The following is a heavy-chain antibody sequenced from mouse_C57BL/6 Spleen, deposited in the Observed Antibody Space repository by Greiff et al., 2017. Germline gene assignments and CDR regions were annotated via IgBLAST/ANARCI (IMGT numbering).Heavy chain of an antibody. V-gene: IGHV1-82*01. CDR1: GYAFSSSW. CDR3: ARGGYYWYFDV. CDR2: IYPGDGDT. D-gene: IGHD2-2*01. Sequence: QVQLQQSGPELVKPGASVKISCKASGYAFSSSWMNWVKQRPGMGLEWIGRIYPGDGDTNYNGKFKGKATLTADKSSSTAYMQLSSLTSEDSAVYFCARGGYYWYFDVWGTGTTVTVSS. J-gene: IGHJ1*03.